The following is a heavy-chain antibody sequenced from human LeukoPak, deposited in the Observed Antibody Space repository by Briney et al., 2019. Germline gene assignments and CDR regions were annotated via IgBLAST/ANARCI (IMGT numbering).Heavy chain of an antibody. J-gene: IGHJ5*02. CDR3: TSRAAVHNWFDP. Sequence: PGGSLTHSCSASGFTLNGSAMQWLRQASGKELAWVGRIRSKANSYATAYAASVKGRFTISRDDSKNTAYLQMNSLKTEDTAVYYCTSRAAVHNWFDPWGQGTLVTVSS. D-gene: IGHD6-13*01. CDR1: GFTLNGSA. V-gene: IGHV3-73*01. CDR2: IRSKANSYAT.